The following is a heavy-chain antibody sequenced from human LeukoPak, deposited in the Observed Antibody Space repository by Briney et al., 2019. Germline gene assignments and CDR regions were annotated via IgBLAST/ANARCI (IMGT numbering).Heavy chain of an antibody. CDR3: ARDWYHAIDY. J-gene: IGHJ4*02. Sequence: GGSLRLSCAASGFSFSPTWMHWVRQPPGQGLVRVARITSDGTSISYAESVKGRFTISRDNAKNTLYLQMNSLRVDDTAIYYCARDWYHAIDYWGQGTPVTVSS. D-gene: IGHD2-2*01. V-gene: IGHV3-74*03. CDR1: GFSFSPTW. CDR2: ITSDGTSI.